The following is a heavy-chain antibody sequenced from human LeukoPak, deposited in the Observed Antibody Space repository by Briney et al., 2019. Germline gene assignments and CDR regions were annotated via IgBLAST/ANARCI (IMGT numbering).Heavy chain of an antibody. J-gene: IGHJ4*02. CDR2: IYHSGST. V-gene: IGHV4-59*08. Sequence: SETLSLTCTVSGASMNSYYWSWIRQPPGKGLEWIGYIYHSGSTYYNPSLKSRVTISVDRSKNQFSLKLSSVTAADTAVYYCARHTFDYPFDYWGQGTLVTVSS. CDR1: GASMNSYY. D-gene: IGHD3-9*01. CDR3: ARHTFDYPFDY.